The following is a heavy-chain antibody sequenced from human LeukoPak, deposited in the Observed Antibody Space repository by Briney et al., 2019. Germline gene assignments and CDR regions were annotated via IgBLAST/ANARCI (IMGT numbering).Heavy chain of an antibody. V-gene: IGHV4-39*01. D-gene: IGHD6-13*01. CDR3: ARLYGSSGFYFDY. J-gene: IGHJ4*02. CDR2: IFFGGDT. Sequence: SETLSLTCTVSGGSISISTYYWAWIRQPPGTGLEWIGSIFFGGDTYYNPSLKSRVTLSVDTSKNQFSLKVSSVTAADTAVYYCARLYGSSGFYFDYWGQGTLVTVSS. CDR1: GGSISISTYY.